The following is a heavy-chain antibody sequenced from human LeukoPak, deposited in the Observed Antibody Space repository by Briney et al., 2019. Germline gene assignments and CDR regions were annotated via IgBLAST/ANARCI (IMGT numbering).Heavy chain of an antibody. CDR2: IYTSGST. J-gene: IGHJ5*02. Sequence: SQTLSLTCTVSGGSISSATYYWSWIRQPAGKGLEWIGRIYTSGSTNYNPSLKSRVTISVDTSKNQFSLKLSSVTAADTAVYYCARHHPAYTIAAADKGRIDPWGQGTLVTVSS. CDR3: ARHHPAYTIAAADKGRIDP. V-gene: IGHV4-61*02. CDR1: GGSISSATYY. D-gene: IGHD6-13*01.